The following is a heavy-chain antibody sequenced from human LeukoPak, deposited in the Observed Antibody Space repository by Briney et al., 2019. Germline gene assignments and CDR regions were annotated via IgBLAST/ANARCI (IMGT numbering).Heavy chain of an antibody. CDR2: IKEDGTLS. CDR3: ATEGTDGRGSFGWFDA. V-gene: IGHV3-7*01. D-gene: IGHD3-10*01. J-gene: IGHJ5*02. CDR1: GFTFSTYW. Sequence: GGTLRLSCGASGFTFSTYWMTWVRQAPGKGLEWVANIKEDGTLSYYVASVKGRFTISRDNAKNSLLLQLNSLRAEDTAVYYCATEGTDGRGSFGWFDAWGQGTLVTVSS.